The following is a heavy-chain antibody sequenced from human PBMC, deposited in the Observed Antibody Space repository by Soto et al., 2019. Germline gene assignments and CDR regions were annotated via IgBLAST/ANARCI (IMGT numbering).Heavy chain of an antibody. CDR1: GFTFSSYG. D-gene: IGHD4-17*01. J-gene: IGHJ4*02. V-gene: IGHV3-33*01. Sequence: QVQLVESGGGVVQPGRSLRLSCAASGFTFSSYGMHWVRQAPGKGLEWVAVIWYDGSNKYYADSVKGRFTISRDNSNNTLYLQMNSLRAEDTAVYYCARDLASVDDYGDYVLGYWGQGTLVTVSS. CDR2: IWYDGSNK. CDR3: ARDLASVDDYGDYVLGY.